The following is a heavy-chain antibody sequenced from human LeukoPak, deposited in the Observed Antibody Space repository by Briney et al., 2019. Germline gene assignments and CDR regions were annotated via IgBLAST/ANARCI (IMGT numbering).Heavy chain of an antibody. J-gene: IGHJ4*02. CDR3: ARAFTSSSWSDY. CDR2: IYYSGST. D-gene: IGHD6-13*01. Sequence: SETLSLTCTVSGGSISSSSYYWGWIRQPPGKGLEWIGSIYYSGSTYYNPSLKSRVTISVDTSKNQFSLKLSSVTAADTAVYYCARAFTSSSWSDYWGQGTLVTVSS. CDR1: GGSISSSSYY. V-gene: IGHV4-39*07.